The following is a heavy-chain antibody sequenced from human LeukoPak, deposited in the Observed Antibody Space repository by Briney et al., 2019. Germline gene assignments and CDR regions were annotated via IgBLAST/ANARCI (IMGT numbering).Heavy chain of an antibody. V-gene: IGHV2-5*02. D-gene: IGHD3-16*01. CDR1: GFSLSTSGVG. CDR3: AHRRGVILYFDY. CDR2: IYWDDDK. J-gene: IGHJ4*02. Sequence: SGPTLVKPTQALTLTCTFSGFSLSTSGVGVGWIRQPPGKALEWLALIYWDDDKRYSPSLKSRLTITKDTSKNQVVLTMTNMDPVDTATYYCAHRRGVILYFDYWGQGTLVTVSS.